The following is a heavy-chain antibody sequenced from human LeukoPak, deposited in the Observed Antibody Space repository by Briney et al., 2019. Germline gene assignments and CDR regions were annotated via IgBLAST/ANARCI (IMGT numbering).Heavy chain of an antibody. D-gene: IGHD6-13*01. V-gene: IGHV1-8*01. Sequence: APVKVSCKASGYTFTSYDINWVRQATGQGLEWMGWMNPNSGNTGYAQKFQGRVTMTRNTSISTAYMELSSLRSEDTAVYYCARGPGYSSSWYPISVWGQGTMVTVSS. J-gene: IGHJ3*01. CDR2: MNPNSGNT. CDR3: ARGPGYSSSWYPISV. CDR1: GYTFTSYD.